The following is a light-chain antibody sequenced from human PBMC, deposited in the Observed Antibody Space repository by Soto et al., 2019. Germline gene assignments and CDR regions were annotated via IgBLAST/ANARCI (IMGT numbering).Light chain of an antibody. Sequence: QSVLTQPPSVSAAPGQKVTISCSGSSSNIGNNFVSWYQHLPGTAPKLLIYDNYKRPSGIPDRFSDSKSGTSATLGITGLQTGDEADYYCATWDNGLRGAVFGGGTKLTVL. CDR2: DNY. CDR3: ATWDNGLRGAV. J-gene: IGLJ3*02. CDR1: SSNIGNNF. V-gene: IGLV1-51*01.